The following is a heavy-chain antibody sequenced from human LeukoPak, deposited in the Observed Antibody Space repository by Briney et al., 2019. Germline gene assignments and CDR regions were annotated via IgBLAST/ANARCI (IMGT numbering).Heavy chain of an antibody. CDR3: AKDTSGDVLTGYYGPLDY. Sequence: GGSLRLSCAASGFTFDDYTMHWVRQAPGKGLEWVSLISWDGGGTYYADSVKGRFTISRDNSKNSLYLQLNSLRTEDTALYYCAKDTSGDVLTGYYGPLDYWGQGTLVTVSS. CDR1: GFTFDDYT. D-gene: IGHD3-9*01. J-gene: IGHJ4*02. CDR2: ISWDGGGT. V-gene: IGHV3-43*01.